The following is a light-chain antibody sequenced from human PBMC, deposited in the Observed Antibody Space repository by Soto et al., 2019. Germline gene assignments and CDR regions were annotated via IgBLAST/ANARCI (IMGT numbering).Light chain of an antibody. J-gene: IGLJ2*01. CDR2: YDS. CDR3: QVWDSSSDHYVV. Sequence: SYELTQPPSVSVAPGKTARITCGGNNIGSKSVHWYQQKPSQAPVLVIYYDSDRPSGIPERFSGSNSGNTATLTISRVEAGDEADYYCQVWDSSSDHYVVFGGGTKLTVL. CDR1: NIGSKS. V-gene: IGLV3-21*04.